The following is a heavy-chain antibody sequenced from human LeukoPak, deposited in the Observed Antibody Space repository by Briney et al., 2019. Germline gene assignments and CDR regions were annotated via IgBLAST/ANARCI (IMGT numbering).Heavy chain of an antibody. CDR1: GFTFSSHW. V-gene: IGHV3-74*01. J-gene: IGHJ5*02. CDR3: TGSPVAGTWFEP. CDR2: INSDGSTT. Sequence: GGSLRLSCAASGFTFSSHWMHWVRQAPGKGLVWVSRINSDGSTTIYADSVKGRSTISRDNAKNTLYLQMNSLRAEATSVYYCTGSPVAGTWFEPWGQGTLATVSS. D-gene: IGHD2-15*01.